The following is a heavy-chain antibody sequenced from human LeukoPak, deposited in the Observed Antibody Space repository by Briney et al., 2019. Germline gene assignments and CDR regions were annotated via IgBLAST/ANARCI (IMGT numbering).Heavy chain of an antibody. J-gene: IGHJ5*02. Sequence: GASVKVSCKASGYTFTSYYMHWVRQAPGQGLEWMGIINPSGGSTSYAQKFQGRVTMTRDTSTSTVYMELSSLRSEDTAVYYCARVGSTVTSFNGWFDPWGQGTLVTVSS. D-gene: IGHD4-17*01. CDR1: GYTFTSYY. CDR2: INPSGGST. CDR3: ARVGSTVTSFNGWFDP. V-gene: IGHV1-46*01.